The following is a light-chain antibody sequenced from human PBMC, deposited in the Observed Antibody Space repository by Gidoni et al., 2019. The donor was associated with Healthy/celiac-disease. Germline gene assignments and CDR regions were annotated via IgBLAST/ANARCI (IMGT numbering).Light chain of an antibody. Sequence: EIVLTQYPATLSLSPGERATLSCRASQSVSSYLAWYQQKPGQAPRLLIYDASNRAAGIPARFSGSGSGTDFTLTISSLEPEDFAVYYCQQRSNWPPTFXXXTKVEIK. CDR1: QSVSSY. CDR2: DAS. V-gene: IGKV3-11*01. J-gene: IGKJ1*01. CDR3: QQRSNWPPT.